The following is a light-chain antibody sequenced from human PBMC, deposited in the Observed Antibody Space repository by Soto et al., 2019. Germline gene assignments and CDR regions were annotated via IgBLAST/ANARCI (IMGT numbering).Light chain of an antibody. J-gene: IGKJ2*01. CDR1: QIINTY. CDR2: GAS. CDR3: QQSYSSLYT. Sequence: DIQMTQSPSSLSASVGDRVTITCRASQIINTYLNWYQQKPGKPPKLLIFGASSLRSGVPSRSSGTGSGTDFTLTINSLQPDDFATYYCQQSYSSLYTFGQGTKLEIK. V-gene: IGKV1-39*01.